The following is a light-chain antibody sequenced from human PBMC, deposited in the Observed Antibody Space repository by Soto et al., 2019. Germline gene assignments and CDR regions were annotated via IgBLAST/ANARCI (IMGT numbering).Light chain of an antibody. Sequence: HSALTQPASVSGSPGQSITISCTGTSSDVGGYNYVSWYQQHPGKAPKLMIYEVSNRPSGVSNRFSGSKSGNTASLTISGLQAEDEADYYCSSYTSSDYVFGTGTKLTVL. V-gene: IGLV2-14*01. CDR1: SSDVGGYNY. CDR3: SSYTSSDYV. CDR2: EVS. J-gene: IGLJ1*01.